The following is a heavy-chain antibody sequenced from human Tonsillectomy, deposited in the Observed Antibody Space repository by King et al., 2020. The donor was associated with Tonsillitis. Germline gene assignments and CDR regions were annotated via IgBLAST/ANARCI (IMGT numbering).Heavy chain of an antibody. J-gene: IGHJ4*02. V-gene: IGHV1-8*01. CDR3: ARTDDCTNGVCYFDY. CDR1: GYTFTSYD. CDR2: MNPNSGNT. D-gene: IGHD2-8*01. Sequence: VQLVESGAEVKKPGASVKVSCKASGYTFTSYDISWVRQATGQGLEWMGWMNPNSGNTGYAQKFQGRVTMTRYTSISTAYMELSSLRSEDTAVYYCARTDDCTNGVCYFDYWGQGTLVTVSS.